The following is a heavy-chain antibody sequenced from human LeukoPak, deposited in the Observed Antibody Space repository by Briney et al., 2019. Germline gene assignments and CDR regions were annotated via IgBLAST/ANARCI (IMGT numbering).Heavy chain of an antibody. CDR1: GGSISSGGYS. CDR2: IYHSGST. J-gene: IGHJ4*02. CDR3: ARSSPYGSGSYYHYYFDY. Sequence: SETLSLTRAVSGGSISSGGYSWSWIRQPPGKGLEWIGYIYHSGSTYYNPSLKSRVAISVDRSKNQFSLKLSSVTAADTAVYYCARSSPYGSGSYYHYYFDYWGQGTLVTVSS. V-gene: IGHV4-30-2*01. D-gene: IGHD3-10*01.